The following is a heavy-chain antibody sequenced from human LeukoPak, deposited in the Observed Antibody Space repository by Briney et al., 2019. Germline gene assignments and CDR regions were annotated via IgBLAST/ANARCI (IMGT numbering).Heavy chain of an antibody. J-gene: IGHJ4*02. V-gene: IGHV1-69*04. CDR2: IIPILGIA. CDR3: AKDRYSGYDSAAFEDY. Sequence: SVKVSCKASGGTFSSYAISWVRQAPGQGLEWMGRIIPILGIANYAQKFQGRVTITADKSTSTAYMELSSLRSEDTAVYYCAKDRYSGYDSAAFEDYWGQGTLVTVSS. CDR1: GGTFSSYA. D-gene: IGHD5-12*01.